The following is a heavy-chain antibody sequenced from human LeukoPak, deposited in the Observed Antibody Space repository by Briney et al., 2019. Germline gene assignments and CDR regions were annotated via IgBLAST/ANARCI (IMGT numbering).Heavy chain of an antibody. V-gene: IGHV4-38-2*02. CDR3: ARGLDSSSPY. Sequence: SETLSLTCTVSGYSVSSASYWTWIRQPPGKGLEWIGSIYYGGSTYYTPSLKSRVTISVDTSKNQSSLKLSSVTAADTAVYYCARGLDSSSPYWGQGTLVTDSS. J-gene: IGHJ4*02. D-gene: IGHD6-6*01. CDR1: GYSVSSASY. CDR2: IYYGGST.